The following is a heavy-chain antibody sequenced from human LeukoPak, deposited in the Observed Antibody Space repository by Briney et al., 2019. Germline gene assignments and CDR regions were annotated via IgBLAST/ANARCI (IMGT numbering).Heavy chain of an antibody. D-gene: IGHD3-3*01. J-gene: IGHJ5*02. Sequence: GGSLRFSCAASGFTFSSYAMSWVRQAPGKGLEWVSAICGSGGSTYDADSVKGRFTISRDNSKNTLYLQMNSLRAEDTAVYYCAKGGSFWSHYFPANWFDPWGQGTLVTVSS. V-gene: IGHV3-23*01. CDR1: GFTFSSYA. CDR3: AKGGSFWSHYFPANWFDP. CDR2: ICGSGGST.